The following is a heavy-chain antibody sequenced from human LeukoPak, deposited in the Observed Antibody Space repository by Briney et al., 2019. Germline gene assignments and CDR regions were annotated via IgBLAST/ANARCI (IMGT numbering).Heavy chain of an antibody. Sequence: PGGSLRLSCAASGFTFSSYEMNWVRQAPGEGLEWVSYISSSGSTIYYAHSVKGRFTISRDNAKTSLYLQMNSLRAEDTAVYYCASLYPNLFDYWGQGALVTVSS. CDR3: ASLYPNLFDY. V-gene: IGHV3-48*03. CDR2: ISSSGSTI. J-gene: IGHJ4*02. CDR1: GFTFSSYE. D-gene: IGHD1-14*01.